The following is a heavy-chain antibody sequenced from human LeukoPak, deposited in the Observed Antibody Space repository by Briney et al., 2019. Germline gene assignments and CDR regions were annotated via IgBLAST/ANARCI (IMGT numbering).Heavy chain of an antibody. CDR2: IKQDGSEI. J-gene: IGHJ4*02. D-gene: IGHD3-10*01. CDR1: GFTFRSYW. CDR3: ARLDNDGFFDY. Sequence: GGSLRLSCAASGFTFRSYWMSWVRQAPGKGLEWVANIKQDGSEIYYVDSVKGRFTISRDNAKNSLYLQMNSLRAEDAAVYYCARLDNDGFFDYWGQGTLVTVSS. V-gene: IGHV3-7*01.